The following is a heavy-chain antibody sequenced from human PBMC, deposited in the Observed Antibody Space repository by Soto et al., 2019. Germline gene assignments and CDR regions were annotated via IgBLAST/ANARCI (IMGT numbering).Heavy chain of an antibody. CDR2: ISGNGDET. CDR1: GITFGRFA. D-gene: IGHD5-12*01. V-gene: IGHV3-23*01. J-gene: IGHJ4*02. Sequence: EVQLLESGGGLVQPGGSLRLSCAVSGITFGRFAMTWVRQAPGEGLEWVSTISGNGDETFYADSGKGRFTISRDNSRNTVFLHMNSLRVEDTDIYYGAKGGHASPFDYWGLGTLVTVSS. CDR3: AKGGHASPFDY.